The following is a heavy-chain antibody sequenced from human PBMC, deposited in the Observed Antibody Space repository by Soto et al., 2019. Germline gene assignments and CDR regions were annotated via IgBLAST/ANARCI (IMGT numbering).Heavy chain of an antibody. Sequence: QLVETGGGLIQPGTSLTLSCAASGFSVSRNYMTWVRTAPGTGLEWVSFVYSGGATFYADSVEGRFILSGADSENTMHSQLNNLRAEVTAVYSCARVPGRLWGRGTLVTVAS. CDR1: GFSVSRNY. J-gene: IGHJ4*02. D-gene: IGHD3-10*01. V-gene: IGHV3-53*02. CDR3: ARVPGRL. CDR2: VYSGGAT.